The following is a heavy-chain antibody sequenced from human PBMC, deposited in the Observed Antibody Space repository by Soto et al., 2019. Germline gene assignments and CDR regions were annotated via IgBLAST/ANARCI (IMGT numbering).Heavy chain of an antibody. V-gene: IGHV3-15*01. D-gene: IGHD6-13*01. CDR3: AREQQLVLVLWDGMDV. J-gene: IGHJ6*02. CDR2: IKSKTDGGTT. Sequence: PGGSLRLSCAASGFTFSNAWMSWVRQAPGKGLEWVGRIKSKTDGGTTDYAAPVKGRFTISRDDSKNTLFLQMNSLKTEDTAVYYCAREQQLVLVLWDGMDVWGQGTTVTVSS. CDR1: GFTFSNAW.